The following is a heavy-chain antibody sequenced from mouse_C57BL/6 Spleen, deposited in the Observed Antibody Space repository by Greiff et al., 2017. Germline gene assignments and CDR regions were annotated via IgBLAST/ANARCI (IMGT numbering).Heavy chain of an antibody. D-gene: IGHD2-5*01. CDR2: IWGVGST. J-gene: IGHJ4*01. CDR3: ASGGYSNYSYYAMDD. CDR1: GFSLTSYG. V-gene: IGHV2-6*01. Sequence: VKLMESGPGLVAPSQSLSITCTVSGFSLTSYGVDWVRQSPGKGLEWLGVIWGVGSTNYNSALKSRLSISKDNSKSQVFLKMNSLQTDDTAMYYCASGGYSNYSYYAMDDWGQGTSVTVSS.